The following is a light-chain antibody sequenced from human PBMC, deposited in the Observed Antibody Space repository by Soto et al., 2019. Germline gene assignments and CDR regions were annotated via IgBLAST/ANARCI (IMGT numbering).Light chain of an antibody. CDR2: GAS. CDR3: QQYGSSGT. V-gene: IGKV3-20*01. CDR1: QSVSNNY. Sequence: TQSPSAWSLWRGERATFSCRASQSVSNNYLAWYQQKPGQAPRLLIYGASNRATGIPDRFSGSGSGTDFTLTISRLEPEEFAVYYCQQYGSSGTFGQGTKVDIK. J-gene: IGKJ1*01.